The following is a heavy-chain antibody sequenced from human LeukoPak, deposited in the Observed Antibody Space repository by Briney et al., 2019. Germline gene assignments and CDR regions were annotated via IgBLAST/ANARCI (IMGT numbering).Heavy chain of an antibody. CDR3: ARDNSAERGQQLAN. J-gene: IGHJ4*02. Sequence: KAGGSLRLSCPASGFIFSDYYMSWIRQAPGKGLEWVSYISSSSSYINYADSVKGRFTISRDNAKNSLYLQMNSLRAEDTAVYYCARDNSAERGQQLANWGQGTLVTVSS. D-gene: IGHD6-13*01. CDR1: GFIFSDYY. CDR2: ISSSSSYI. V-gene: IGHV3-11*06.